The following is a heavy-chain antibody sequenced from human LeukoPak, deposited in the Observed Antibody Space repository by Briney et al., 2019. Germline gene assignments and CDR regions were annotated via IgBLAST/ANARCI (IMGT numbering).Heavy chain of an antibody. Sequence: PSQTLSLTCAVSGGSISSGGYSWSWTRQPPGKGLEWIGYIYHSGSTYYNPSLKSRVTISVDRSKNQFSLKLSSVTAADTAVYYCARGDGDYGDAFDIWGQGTMVTVSS. V-gene: IGHV4-30-2*01. CDR1: GGSISSGGYS. D-gene: IGHD4-17*01. CDR3: ARGDGDYGDAFDI. CDR2: IYHSGST. J-gene: IGHJ3*02.